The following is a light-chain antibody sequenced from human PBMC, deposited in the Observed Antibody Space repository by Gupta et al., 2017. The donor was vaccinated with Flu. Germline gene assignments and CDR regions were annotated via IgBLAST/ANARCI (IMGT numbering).Light chain of an antibody. CDR2: GAS. CDR3: QQYNDWRYT. Sequence: EIVVTQSPATLSVSSGTGVTLSCKASQNGNSNCAWYQQRPGQAPRLLMFGASSRAPDVPTSFTASTSCTDFTLTIRRLQSEAFAVYYCQQYNDWRYTFGQGTKVDLK. CDR1: QNGNSN. J-gene: IGKJ2*01. V-gene: IGKV3-15*01.